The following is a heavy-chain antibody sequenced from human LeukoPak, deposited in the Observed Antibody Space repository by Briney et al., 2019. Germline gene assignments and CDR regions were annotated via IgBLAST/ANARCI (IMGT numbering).Heavy chain of an antibody. D-gene: IGHD2-15*01. V-gene: IGHV4-59*01. Sequence: PSETLSLTCSVFGDSISSNYWSWVRQPPGKGLEWIGYIYYSGSTNYNPSLKSRVTISVDTSKNQFSLKLSSVTAADTAVYYCARTPEGYCRGRSCYSYYYYMDVWGKGTTVTVSS. CDR3: ARTPEGYCRGRSCYSYYYYMDV. CDR1: GDSISSNY. J-gene: IGHJ6*03. CDR2: IYYSGST.